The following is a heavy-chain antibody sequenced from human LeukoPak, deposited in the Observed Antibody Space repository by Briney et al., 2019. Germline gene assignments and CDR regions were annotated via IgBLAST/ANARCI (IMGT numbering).Heavy chain of an antibody. Sequence: GGSLRLSCAASGFTFSGYSLNWVRQAPGKGLEWISYISTAGTTVYYADSVKGRFAISRDNAKNSLYLQMNSLRAEDTAVYYCVRAMDVWGQGTTVTVSS. CDR2: ISTAGTTV. J-gene: IGHJ6*02. V-gene: IGHV3-48*04. CDR3: VRAMDV. CDR1: GFTFSGYS.